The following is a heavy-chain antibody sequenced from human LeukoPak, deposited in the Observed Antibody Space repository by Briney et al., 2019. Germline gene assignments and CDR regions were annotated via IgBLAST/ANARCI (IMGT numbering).Heavy chain of an antibody. J-gene: IGHJ4*02. CDR1: GYTFTGYY. Sequence: ASVKVSCKASGYTFTGYYMHWVRQAPGQGLEGMGWINPNSGGTNYAQKFQGRVTMTRDTSISTAYMELSRLRSDDTAVYYCARVYYDSSGYSDFDYWGQGTLVTVSS. CDR3: ARVYYDSSGYSDFDY. CDR2: INPNSGGT. V-gene: IGHV1-2*02. D-gene: IGHD3-22*01.